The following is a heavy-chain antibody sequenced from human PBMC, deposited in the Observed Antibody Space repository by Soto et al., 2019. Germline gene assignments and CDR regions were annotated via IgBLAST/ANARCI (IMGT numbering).Heavy chain of an antibody. D-gene: IGHD5-18*01. CDR1: GFTFSSYG. CDR2: ISYDGSNK. Sequence: HPGGSLRLSCAASGFTFSSYGMHWVRQAPGKGLEWVAVISYDGSNKYYADSMKGRFTISRDNSKNTLYLQMNSLRAEDTAVYYCAKDNRALIQLWLPPGDYWGQGTLVTVSS. CDR3: AKDNRALIQLWLPPGDY. V-gene: IGHV3-30*18. J-gene: IGHJ4*02.